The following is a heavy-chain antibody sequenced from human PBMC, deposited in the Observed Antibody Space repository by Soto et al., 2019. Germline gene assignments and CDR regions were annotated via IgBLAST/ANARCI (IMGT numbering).Heavy chain of an antibody. CDR2: IWYDGSNK. J-gene: IGHJ4*02. CDR1: GYTLTELS. V-gene: IGHV3-33*01. Sequence: SCKVSGYTLTELSMHWVRQAPGKGLEWVAVIWYDGSNKYYADSVKGRFTISRDNSKNTLYLQMNSLRAEDTAVYYCARDLPDSSGWTGYFDYWGQGTLVTVSS. CDR3: ARDLPDSSGWTGYFDY. D-gene: IGHD6-19*01.